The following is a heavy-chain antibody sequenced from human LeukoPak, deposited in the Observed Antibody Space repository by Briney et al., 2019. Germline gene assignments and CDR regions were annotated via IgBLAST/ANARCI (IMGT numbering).Heavy chain of an antibody. CDR1: GGSFSGYD. V-gene: IGHV4-34*01. J-gene: IGHJ4*02. CDR3: ARVDYGDYSKDFDY. D-gene: IGHD4-17*01. Sequence: SETLSLTCAVYGGSFSGYDWSWIRQPPGKGLEWIGEINHSGSTNYNPSLKSRVTMSVDTSKNQFSLKVNSMTAADTAVYYCARVDYGDYSKDFDYWGQGTLVTVSS. CDR2: INHSGST.